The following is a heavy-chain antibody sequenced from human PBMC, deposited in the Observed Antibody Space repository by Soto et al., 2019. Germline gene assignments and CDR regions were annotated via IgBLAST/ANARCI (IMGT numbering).Heavy chain of an antibody. V-gene: IGHV1-69*04. J-gene: IGHJ4*02. D-gene: IGHD3-22*01. CDR2: IIPIHGIA. Sequence: SVKVSCKASGYTFTSYGISWVRQAPGQGLEWMGRIIPIHGIANYAQKFQGRVTITADKSTSTAYMELSSLRSEDTAVYYCARDLTWYYYDSSGYGSDYWGQGTLVTVSS. CDR3: ARDLTWYYYDSSGYGSDY. CDR1: GYTFTSYG.